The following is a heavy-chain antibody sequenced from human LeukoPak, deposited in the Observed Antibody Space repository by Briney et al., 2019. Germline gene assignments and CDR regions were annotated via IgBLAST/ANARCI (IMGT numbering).Heavy chain of an antibody. Sequence: SETLSLTCTVSGGSISSSSYYWGWIRQPPGKGLEWIGSIYYSGSTYYNPSLKSRVTISVDTSKNQFSLRLSSVTAADTAVYSCARTLTPLRTGFDYWGQGTLVTVSS. CDR1: GGSISSSSYY. V-gene: IGHV4-39*07. CDR3: ARTLTPLRTGFDY. CDR2: IYYSGST. D-gene: IGHD4-11*01. J-gene: IGHJ4*02.